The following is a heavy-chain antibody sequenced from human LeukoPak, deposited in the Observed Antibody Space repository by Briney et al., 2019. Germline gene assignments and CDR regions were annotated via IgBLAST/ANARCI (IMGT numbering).Heavy chain of an antibody. CDR3: ARHVWVVRLRFLEKAFDI. CDR2: INHSGST. CDR1: GGSISSSNW. D-gene: IGHD3-3*01. V-gene: IGHV4-4*02. Sequence: SGTLSLTCAVSGGSISSSNWWSWVRQPPGKGLEWIGEINHSGSTNYNPSLKSRVTISVDTSKNQFSLKLSSVTAADTAVYYCARHVWVVRLRFLEKAFDIWGQGTMVTVSS. J-gene: IGHJ3*02.